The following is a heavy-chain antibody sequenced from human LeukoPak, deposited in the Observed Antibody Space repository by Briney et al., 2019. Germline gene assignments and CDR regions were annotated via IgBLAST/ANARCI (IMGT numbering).Heavy chain of an antibody. D-gene: IGHD4-23*01. CDR2: IYHSGRT. CDR3: ARVYGGNRLDN. J-gene: IGHJ4*02. Sequence: SETLSLTCAVSGGSISSNTDWWSWVRQPPGRGLEWIGEIYHSGRTNYNPSLKSRVTISVDKYNNQFNLKLSSVTAGDAAVYYCARVYGGNRLDNWGEGALVAVSS. V-gene: IGHV4-4*02. CDR1: GGSISSNTDW.